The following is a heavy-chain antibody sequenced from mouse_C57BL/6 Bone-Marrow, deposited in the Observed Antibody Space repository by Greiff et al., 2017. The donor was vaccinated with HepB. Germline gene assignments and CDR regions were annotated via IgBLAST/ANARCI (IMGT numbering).Heavy chain of an antibody. V-gene: IGHV5-4*01. CDR1: GFTFSSYA. CDR3: ARDRTGTLFAY. CDR2: ISDGGSYT. J-gene: IGHJ3*01. Sequence: DVKLVESGGGLVKPGGSLKLSCAASGFTFSSYAMSWVRQTPEKRLEWVATISDGGSYTYYPDNVKGRFTISRDNAKNNLYLQMSHLKSEDTAMYYCARDRTGTLFAYWGQGTLVTVSA. D-gene: IGHD4-1*01.